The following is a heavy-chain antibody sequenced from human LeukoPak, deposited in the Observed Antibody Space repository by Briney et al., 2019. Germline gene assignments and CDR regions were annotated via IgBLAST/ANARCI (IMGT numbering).Heavy chain of an antibody. Sequence: ASVKVSCKASGDTFTSYGISWVRQAPGQGLEWMGWISAYNGNTNYAQKLQGRVTMTTDTSTSTAYMELRSLRSDDTAVYYCANHYGDYGVLYFDYWGQGTLVTVSS. V-gene: IGHV1-18*01. CDR1: GDTFTSYG. CDR3: ANHYGDYGVLYFDY. CDR2: ISAYNGNT. J-gene: IGHJ4*02. D-gene: IGHD4-17*01.